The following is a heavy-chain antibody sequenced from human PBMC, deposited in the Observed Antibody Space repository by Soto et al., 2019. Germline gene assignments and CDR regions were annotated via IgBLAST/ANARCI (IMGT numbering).Heavy chain of an antibody. J-gene: IGHJ4*02. V-gene: IGHV3-11*01. Sequence: QVQLVESGGGLVKPGGSLRLSCAASGFTFSDYYMTWIRQAPGSGLEWVSYISSSSGTISYANSVKGRFTISRDNAQNSLYLQMTSLRAEDTAVYYCARGTYRSKTDFDYWGQGTRVTVSS. CDR1: GFTFSDYY. CDR2: ISSSSGTI. CDR3: ARGTYRSKTDFDY. D-gene: IGHD6-13*01.